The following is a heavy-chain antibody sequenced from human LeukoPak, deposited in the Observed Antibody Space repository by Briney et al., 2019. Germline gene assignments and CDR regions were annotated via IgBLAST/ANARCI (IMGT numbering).Heavy chain of an antibody. Sequence: GGSLRLSCAASGFTFRSYWMSWVRQAPGKGLEWVANIKRDGSDKYYVDSVKGRFTISRDNAKNSLYLQMNSLRAEDTAVYYCAKDRSGGIGGYYFDYWGQGTLVTVSS. D-gene: IGHD2-15*01. CDR3: AKDRSGGIGGYYFDY. CDR2: IKRDGSDK. CDR1: GFTFRSYW. J-gene: IGHJ4*02. V-gene: IGHV3-7*01.